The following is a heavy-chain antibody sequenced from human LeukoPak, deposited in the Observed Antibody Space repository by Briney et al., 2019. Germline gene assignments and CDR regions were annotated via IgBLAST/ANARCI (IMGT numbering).Heavy chain of an antibody. CDR1: GFTFSNAW. CDR2: IKSKTDGGTT. D-gene: IGHD2-2*01. CDR3: TTGLPVVPAASYYYGMDV. V-gene: IGHV3-15*01. Sequence: PGGSLRLSCAASGFTFSNAWMSRVRQAPGKGLEWVGRIKSKTDGGTTDYAAPMKGRFTISRDDSKNTLYLQMNSLKTEDTAVYYCTTGLPVVPAASYYYGMDVWGQGTTVTVSS. J-gene: IGHJ6*02.